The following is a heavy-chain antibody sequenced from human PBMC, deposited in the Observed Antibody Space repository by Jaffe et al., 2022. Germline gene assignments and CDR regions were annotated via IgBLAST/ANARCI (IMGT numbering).Heavy chain of an antibody. V-gene: IGHV3-7*01. CDR1: GFTFSSYW. Sequence: EVQLVESGGGLVQPGGSLRLSCAASGFTFSSYWMSWVRQAPGKGLEWVANIKQDGSEKYYVDSVKGRFTISRDNAKNSLYLQMNSLRAEDTAVYYCARAPRRLLWFREYPTGGYYYMDVWGKGTTVTVSS. J-gene: IGHJ6*03. CDR3: ARAPRRLLWFREYPTGGYYYMDV. CDR2: IKQDGSEK. D-gene: IGHD3-10*01.